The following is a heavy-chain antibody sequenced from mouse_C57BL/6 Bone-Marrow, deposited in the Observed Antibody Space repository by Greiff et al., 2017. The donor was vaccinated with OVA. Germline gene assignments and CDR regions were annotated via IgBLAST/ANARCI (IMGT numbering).Heavy chain of an antibody. J-gene: IGHJ1*03. D-gene: IGHD1-1*01. CDR3: ARNPGSSPWYFDV. Sequence: VQVVESGPGLVQPSQSLSITCTVSGFSLTSYGVHWVRQSPGKGLEWLGVIWSGGSTDYNAAFISRLSISKDNSKSQVFFKMNSLQADDTAIYYCARNPGSSPWYFDVWGTGTTVTVSS. CDR1: GFSLTSYG. V-gene: IGHV2-2*01. CDR2: IWSGGST.